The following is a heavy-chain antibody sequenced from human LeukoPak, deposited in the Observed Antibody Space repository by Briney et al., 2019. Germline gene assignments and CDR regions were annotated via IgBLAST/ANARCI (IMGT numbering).Heavy chain of an antibody. D-gene: IGHD3-9*01. CDR1: GYTFTGYY. Sequence: ASVKVSCKASGYTFTGYYMHWVRQAPGQGLEWMGWINPNRGGTNYAQKFQGRVTMTRDTSISTAYMELSRLRSDDTAVYYCARVRRVRYFDWLSSAFDIWGQGTMVTVSS. CDR3: ARVRRVRYFDWLSSAFDI. V-gene: IGHV1-2*02. CDR2: INPNRGGT. J-gene: IGHJ3*02.